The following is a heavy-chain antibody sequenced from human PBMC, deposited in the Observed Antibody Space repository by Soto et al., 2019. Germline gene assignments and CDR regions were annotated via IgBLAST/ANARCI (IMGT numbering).Heavy chain of an antibody. V-gene: IGHV4-34*01. CDR2: INHSGST. D-gene: IGHD1-1*01. CDR3: ARGVPRTQFPY. J-gene: IGHJ4*02. CDR1: GGSFSGYY. Sequence: PSETLSLSCAVYGGSFSGYYWSWIRQPPGKGLEWIGEINHSGSTNYNPSLKSRVTISVDTSKNQFSLKLSSVTAADTAVYYCARGVPRTQFPYWGQGTLVTVS.